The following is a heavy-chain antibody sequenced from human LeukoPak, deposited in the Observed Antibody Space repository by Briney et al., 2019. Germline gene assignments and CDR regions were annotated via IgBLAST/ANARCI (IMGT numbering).Heavy chain of an antibody. J-gene: IGHJ6*02. CDR1: GFTFSKAW. Sequence: TGGSLRLSCAASGFTFSKAWMSWVRQAPGKGLEWVARIKSKTDGGTTDYAAPVKGRFTISRDDSKNTLYLQMNSLKTEDTAAYYCTTSRPYDVWGQGTTVTISS. V-gene: IGHV3-15*01. CDR3: TTSRPYDV. CDR2: IKSKTDGGTT.